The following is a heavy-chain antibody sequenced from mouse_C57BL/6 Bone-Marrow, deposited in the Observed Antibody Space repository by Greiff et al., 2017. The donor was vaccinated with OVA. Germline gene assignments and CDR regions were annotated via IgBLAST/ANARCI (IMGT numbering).Heavy chain of an antibody. J-gene: IGHJ1*03. Sequence: EVQLVESGGGLVQPGGSLKLSCAASGFTFSDYYMYWVRQTPEKRLEWVAYISNGGGSTYYPDTVKGRFTISRDNAKNTLYLQMSRLKSEDTAMYYCARPYYYGSSYGYFDVWGTGTTVTVSS. CDR1: GFTFSDYY. D-gene: IGHD1-1*01. CDR2: ISNGGGST. CDR3: ARPYYYGSSYGYFDV. V-gene: IGHV5-12*01.